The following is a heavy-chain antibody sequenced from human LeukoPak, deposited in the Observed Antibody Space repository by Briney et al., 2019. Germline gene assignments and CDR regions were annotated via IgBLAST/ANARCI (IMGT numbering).Heavy chain of an antibody. Sequence: GGSLRLSCAASGFTFSSYEMNWVRQAPGEGLEWVSYISSSGSTIYYADSVKGRFTISRDNAKNSLYLQMNSLRAEDTAVYYCARVASLYYYGMDVWGQGTTVTVSS. CDR1: GFTFSSYE. CDR3: ARVASLYYYGMDV. V-gene: IGHV3-48*03. CDR2: ISSSGSTI. J-gene: IGHJ6*02.